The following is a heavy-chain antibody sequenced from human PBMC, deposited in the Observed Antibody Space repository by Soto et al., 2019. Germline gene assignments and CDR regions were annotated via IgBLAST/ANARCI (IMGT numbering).Heavy chain of an antibody. Sequence: SETLSLTCTVSGGSISSYYWSWIRQPPGKGLEWIGYIYYSGSTNYNPSLKSRVTISVDTSKNQFSLKLSSVTAADTAVYYCARDAYLDNWFDPWGQGTLVTVS. CDR3: ARDAYLDNWFDP. V-gene: IGHV4-59*01. CDR2: IYYSGST. CDR1: GGSISSYY. J-gene: IGHJ5*02.